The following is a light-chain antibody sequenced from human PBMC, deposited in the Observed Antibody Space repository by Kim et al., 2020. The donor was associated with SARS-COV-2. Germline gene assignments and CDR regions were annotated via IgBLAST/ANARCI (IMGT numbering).Light chain of an antibody. CDR3: HAWDSSTAV. J-gene: IGLJ1*01. CDR2: QDS. V-gene: IGLV3-1*01. Sequence: VSPGQPASITCAGDKFGDKYACCYQQKQGQSPVLFIYQDSKRRSGIPERFSGSNSGDTATLTVSGTQAMDEADYYCHAWDSSTAVFGTGTKVTVL. CDR1: KFGDKY.